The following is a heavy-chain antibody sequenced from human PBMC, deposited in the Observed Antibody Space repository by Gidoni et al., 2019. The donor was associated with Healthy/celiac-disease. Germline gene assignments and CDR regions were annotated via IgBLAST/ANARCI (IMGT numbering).Heavy chain of an antibody. Sequence: QVQLQESGPGLVKPSQTLSLTCTVSGGSISSGGSYWSWIRQHPGKGLEWIGYIYYSGSTYYNPSLKSRVTISVDTSKNQFSLKLSSVTAADTAVYYCARVTTGITIFGVVEAERYYFDYWGQGTLVTVSS. CDR2: IYYSGST. CDR3: ARVTTGITIFGVVEAERYYFDY. D-gene: IGHD3-3*01. J-gene: IGHJ4*02. V-gene: IGHV4-31*03. CDR1: GGSISSGGSY.